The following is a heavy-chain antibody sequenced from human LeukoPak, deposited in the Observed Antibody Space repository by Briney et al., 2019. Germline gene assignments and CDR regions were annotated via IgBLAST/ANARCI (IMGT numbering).Heavy chain of an antibody. CDR1: GDSVSRNRAG. D-gene: IGHD6-19*01. J-gene: IGHJ4*02. Sequence: SQTLSLTCAISGDSVSRNRAGWHWIRQSPSRGLEWLGRTYYRSKWYNDYAVSVKSRITINPDTSKNQFSLQLNSVTPDDTAVYYCASEYKQWGILGYFDYWGQRTLVTVSS. CDR3: ASEYKQWGILGYFDY. V-gene: IGHV6-1*01. CDR2: TYYRSKWYN.